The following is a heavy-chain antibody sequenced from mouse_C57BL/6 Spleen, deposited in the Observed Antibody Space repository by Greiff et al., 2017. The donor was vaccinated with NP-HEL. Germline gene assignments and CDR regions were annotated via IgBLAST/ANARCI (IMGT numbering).Heavy chain of an antibody. CDR3: ARGLLLRPY. Sequence: VQRVESGPGLVQPSQSLSITCTVSGFSLTSYGVHWVRQSPGKGLEWLGVIWSGGSTDYNAAFISRLSISKDNSKSQVFFKMNSLQADDTAIYYCARGLLLRPYWGQGTLVTVSA. D-gene: IGHD1-1*01. CDR2: IWSGGST. J-gene: IGHJ3*01. CDR1: GFSLTSYG. V-gene: IGHV2-2*01.